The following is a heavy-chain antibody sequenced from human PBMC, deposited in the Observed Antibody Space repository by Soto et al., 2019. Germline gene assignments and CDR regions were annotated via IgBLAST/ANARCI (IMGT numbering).Heavy chain of an antibody. CDR2: INAGNGNT. Sequence: ASVKVSCKSSGYTFTSYAMHWVRQAPGQRLEWMGWINAGNGNTKYSQKFQGRVTITRDTSASTAYMELSSLRSEDTAVYYCARPRYYDFWSGYHHYYGMDVWGQGTTVTVSS. CDR1: GYTFTSYA. D-gene: IGHD3-3*01. V-gene: IGHV1-3*01. CDR3: ARPRYYDFWSGYHHYYGMDV. J-gene: IGHJ6*02.